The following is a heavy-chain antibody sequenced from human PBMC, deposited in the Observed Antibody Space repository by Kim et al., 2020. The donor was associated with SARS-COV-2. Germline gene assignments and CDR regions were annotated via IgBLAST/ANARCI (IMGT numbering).Heavy chain of an antibody. CDR2: ISYDGSNK. D-gene: IGHD3-22*01. V-gene: IGHV3-30*18. J-gene: IGHJ6*02. CDR1: GFTFSSYG. Sequence: GGSLRLSCAASGFTFSSYGMHWVRQAPGKGLEWVAVISYDGSNKYYADSVKGRFTISRDNSKNTLYLQMNSLRAEDTAVYYCAKEAYYYDSSGYYPFDYYYYGMDVWGQGTTVTVSS. CDR3: AKEAYYYDSSGYYPFDYYYYGMDV.